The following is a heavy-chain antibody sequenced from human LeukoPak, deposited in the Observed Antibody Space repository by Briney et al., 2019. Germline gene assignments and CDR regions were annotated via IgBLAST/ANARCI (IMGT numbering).Heavy chain of an antibody. J-gene: IGHJ1*01. CDR1: RFTFKNYA. CDR3: AKGGGSYGWDLQH. D-gene: IGHD1-26*01. Sequence: PGGSLRLSCAASRFTFKNYAMHWVRQAPGKGLEWVAVISHDGIKQSYADSVKGRFTISRDDSKNTVSLQMNSLRTEDTAVYFCAKGGGSYGWDLQHWGQGTLVTVSS. V-gene: IGHV3-30*04. CDR2: ISHDGIKQ.